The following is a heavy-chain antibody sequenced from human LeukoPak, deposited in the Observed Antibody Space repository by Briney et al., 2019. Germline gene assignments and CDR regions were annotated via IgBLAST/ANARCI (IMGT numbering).Heavy chain of an antibody. J-gene: IGHJ4*02. V-gene: IGHV1-2*02. CDR1: GYTFTGYN. CDR2: INPNSSVT. CDR3: ARERGGNSPFDS. D-gene: IGHD4-23*01. Sequence: GASVKVSFKTSGYTFTGYNTHWVRQAPGQALERMGWINPNSSVTNYAQRFQGRVTMTRDTSISAAYMELRWLTSDDTAVYYCARERGGNSPFDSWGQGTLVTISS.